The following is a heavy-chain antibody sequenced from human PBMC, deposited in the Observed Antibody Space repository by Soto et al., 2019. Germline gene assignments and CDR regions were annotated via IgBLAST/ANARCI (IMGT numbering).Heavy chain of an antibody. CDR1: GFTFSSYG. J-gene: IGHJ6*02. Sequence: GGSLRLSCAASGFTFSSYGMHWVRQAPGKGLEWVAVIWYDGSNKYYADSVKGRFTISRDNSKNTLYLQMNSLRAEDTAVYYCARAVADNFYYYYGMDVWGQGTTVTVSS. CDR2: IWYDGSNK. CDR3: ARAVADNFYYYYGMDV. D-gene: IGHD6-19*01. V-gene: IGHV3-33*01.